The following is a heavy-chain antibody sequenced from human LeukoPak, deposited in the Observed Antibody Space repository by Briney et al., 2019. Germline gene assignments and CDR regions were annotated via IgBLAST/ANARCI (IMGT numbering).Heavy chain of an antibody. Sequence: GASVKVSCKASGGTFSSYAISWVRQAPGQGLEWMGWISAYNGNTNYAQKLQGRVTMTTDTSTSTAYMELRSLRSDDTAVYYCARVPYYDSREGWFDPWGQGTLVTVSS. CDR3: ARVPYYDSREGWFDP. D-gene: IGHD3-22*01. CDR1: GGTFSSYA. V-gene: IGHV1-18*01. CDR2: ISAYNGNT. J-gene: IGHJ5*02.